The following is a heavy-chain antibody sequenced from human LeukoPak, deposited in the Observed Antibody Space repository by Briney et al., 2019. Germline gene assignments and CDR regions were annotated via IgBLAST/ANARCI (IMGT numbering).Heavy chain of an antibody. J-gene: IGHJ4*02. D-gene: IGHD1-26*01. CDR2: IYYTGST. V-gene: IGHV4-59*01. CDR1: GGSISSYF. Sequence: PSETLPLTCTISGGSISSYFWSWIRQPPGKGLEWIGYIYYTGSTNYNPSLKSRVIISLDTSKNQFPLKLSSVTAADTAVYYCARTLSRWDPFDYWGQGTLVTVSS. CDR3: ARTLSRWDPFDY.